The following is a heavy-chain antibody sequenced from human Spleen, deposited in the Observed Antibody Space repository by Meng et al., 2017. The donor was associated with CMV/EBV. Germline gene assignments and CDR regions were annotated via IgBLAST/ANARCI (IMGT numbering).Heavy chain of an antibody. V-gene: IGHV4-61*01. CDR3: ARVRRDGGNNLSDS. CDR1: GASVSSRKYF. J-gene: IGHJ4*02. CDR2: ISYNGST. Sequence: SETLSLTCTVAGASVSSRKYFWNWVRQSPGRGLEWIGYISYNGSTKSNPSLKSRVPMSVDASKDQFSLKLSSVTAADTDVYYCARVRRDGGNNLSDSWGQGTLVPVSS. D-gene: IGHD4-23*01.